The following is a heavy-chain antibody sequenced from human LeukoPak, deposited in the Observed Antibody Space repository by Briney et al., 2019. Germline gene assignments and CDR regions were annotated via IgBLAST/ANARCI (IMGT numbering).Heavy chain of an antibody. V-gene: IGHV3-30-3*01. CDR2: ISYDGSNK. D-gene: IGHD2-21*01. J-gene: IGHJ4*02. CDR1: GFTFSSYA. CDR3: ARDCGPVSPVGY. Sequence: GGSLRLSCAASGFTFSSYAMHWVRQAPGKGLEWVAVISYDGSNKYYADSVKGRFTISRDNSKNTLYLQMNSLRAEDTAVYYCARDCGPVSPVGYWGQGTLVTVSS.